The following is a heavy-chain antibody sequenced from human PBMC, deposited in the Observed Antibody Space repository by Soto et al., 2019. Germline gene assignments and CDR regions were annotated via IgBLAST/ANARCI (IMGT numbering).Heavy chain of an antibody. D-gene: IGHD3-3*01. V-gene: IGHV1-46*04. Sequence: QVHLVQSGAEVKKPGASVKVSCEASGYTFTSYYLHWVRQAPGHGLEWMGLINPSGGSTTYAQKLQGRVTMTRDTSASRVYMEVSSLRSEDTAVYYCAFASWDAFDIWGQGTMVIVSS. CDR3: AFASWDAFDI. CDR2: INPSGGST. J-gene: IGHJ3*02. CDR1: GYTFTSYY.